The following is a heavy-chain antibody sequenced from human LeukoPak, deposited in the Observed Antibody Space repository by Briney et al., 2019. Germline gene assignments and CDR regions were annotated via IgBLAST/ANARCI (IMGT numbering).Heavy chain of an antibody. J-gene: IGHJ6*03. V-gene: IGHV1-18*01. D-gene: IGHD3-9*01. CDR1: GYAFSNYG. CDR2: ISAYNGNT. CDR3: ASDVYYDILTWDYYSYMDF. Sequence: ASVTVSYKASGYAFSNYGISWVRQAPGQGREGMGWISAYNGNTNYAQKLQCRVTMTTDTSTSTAYMELMILRSDDTAVYYCASDVYYDILTWDYYSYMDFCGKGTTVTVSS.